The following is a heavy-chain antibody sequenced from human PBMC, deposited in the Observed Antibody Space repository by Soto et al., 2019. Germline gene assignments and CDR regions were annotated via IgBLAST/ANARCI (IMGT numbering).Heavy chain of an antibody. CDR1: GGSINSYY. CDR3: AKTALGWLDP. V-gene: IGHV4-59*01. CDR2: IFYSGRSGST. J-gene: IGHJ5*02. D-gene: IGHD2-21*02. Sequence: SETLSLTCSVSGGSINSYYWSWIRQPPGKGLEWIGYIFYSGRSGSTNYNPSLKSRVTISVDTSKNQFSLKVSSVTAADTAVYYCAKTALGWLDPWGQGTLVAVSS.